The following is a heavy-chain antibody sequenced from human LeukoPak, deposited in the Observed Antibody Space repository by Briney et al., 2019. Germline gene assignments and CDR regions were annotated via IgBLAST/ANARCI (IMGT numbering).Heavy chain of an antibody. V-gene: IGHV3-23*01. CDR3: AKDITYPSDPGTHIDF. Sequence: GGSLRLSCAPSGFTFNTDAMSWLRQAPGKGLEWVPGISASGGSTYYADSVKGRFTISRDNSENTLYLQMNTLRAEDTAVYFCAKDITYPSDPGTHIDFWGQETLVSVSS. CDR2: ISASGGST. CDR1: GFTFNTDA. D-gene: IGHD1-26*01. J-gene: IGHJ4*02.